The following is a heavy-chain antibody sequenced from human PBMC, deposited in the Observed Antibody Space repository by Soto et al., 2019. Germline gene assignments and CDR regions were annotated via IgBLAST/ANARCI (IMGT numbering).Heavy chain of an antibody. CDR3: TRDIAAAAPLYDYYYYMDV. CDR1: GFTFGDYA. J-gene: IGHJ6*03. Sequence: GGSLRLSCTASGFTFGDYAMSWFRQAPGKGLEWVGFIRSKAYGGTTEYAASVKGRFTISRDDSKSIAYLQMNSLKTEDTAVYYCTRDIAAAAPLYDYYYYMDVWGKGTTVTVSS. V-gene: IGHV3-49*03. D-gene: IGHD6-13*01. CDR2: IRSKAYGGTT.